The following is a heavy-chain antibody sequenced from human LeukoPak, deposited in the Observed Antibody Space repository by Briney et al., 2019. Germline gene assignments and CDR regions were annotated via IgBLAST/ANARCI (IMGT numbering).Heavy chain of an antibody. Sequence: GGSLRLSCAGSGFNFDDYGMNWVRHVPGKGLEWISAINWNGGSTHYADSVRGRFTISRDNSKNTVYLQMNSLRAEDTAVYYCAKDWPCTNDVCHGDFDYWGQGTLVTVSS. CDR3: AKDWPCTNDVCHGDFDY. V-gene: IGHV3-20*04. CDR2: INWNGGST. J-gene: IGHJ4*02. D-gene: IGHD2-8*01. CDR1: GFNFDDYG.